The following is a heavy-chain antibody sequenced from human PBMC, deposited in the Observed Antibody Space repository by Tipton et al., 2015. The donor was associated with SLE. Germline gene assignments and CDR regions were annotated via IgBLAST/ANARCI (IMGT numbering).Heavy chain of an antibody. Sequence: TLSLTCAVSGYSISSGYYWGWIRQPPGKGLEWIGYIYYSGSTYYNPSLKNRVTISLDTSKNQFSLKLSSVTAADTAVYYCARGDSSTGDIWGQGTMVTVSS. CDR1: GYSISSGYY. J-gene: IGHJ3*02. CDR2: IYYSGST. D-gene: IGHD6-13*01. V-gene: IGHV4-38-2*01. CDR3: ARGDSSTGDI.